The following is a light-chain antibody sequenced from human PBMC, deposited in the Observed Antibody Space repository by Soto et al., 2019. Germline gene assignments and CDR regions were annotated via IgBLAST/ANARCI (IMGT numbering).Light chain of an antibody. V-gene: IGKV1-5*03. Sequence: DIQMTQSPSTLSASVGDRVTITCRASQSISSWLAWYQQKPGKAPKLLIYKASSLESGVPSRFSGSGSGTEFTLNISSLQPDDFATYYFQQYNSYSLTFGGGTQVDIK. CDR2: KAS. CDR1: QSISSW. CDR3: QQYNSYSLT. J-gene: IGKJ4*01.